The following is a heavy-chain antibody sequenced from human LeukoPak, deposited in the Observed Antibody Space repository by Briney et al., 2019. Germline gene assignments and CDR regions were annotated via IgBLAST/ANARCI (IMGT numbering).Heavy chain of an antibody. V-gene: IGHV1-2*02. J-gene: IGHJ4*02. D-gene: IGHD2-2*01. CDR3: ARDPSYGCQLLYYFDY. CDR1: GYTFTGYY. CDR2: INPNSGGT. Sequence: GASVKVSCKASGYTFTGYYMHWVRQAPGQGLEWMGWINPNSGGTNYAQKFQGRVTMTRDTSISTAYMELSRLRSDDTAVYYCARDPSYGCQLLYYFDYWGQGTLVTVSS.